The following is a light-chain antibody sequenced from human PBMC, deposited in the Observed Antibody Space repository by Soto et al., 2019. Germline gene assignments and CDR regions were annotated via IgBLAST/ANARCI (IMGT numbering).Light chain of an antibody. J-gene: IGKJ1*01. CDR3: QQYNSYSPGLWT. CDR1: QSISSW. V-gene: IGKV1-5*01. CDR2: DAS. Sequence: DIQMTQSPSTLSASVGDRVTITCRASQSISSWLAWYQQKPGKAPKLLIYDASSLESGVPSRLSGSGSGTEFTLTISSLQPDEFATYYCQQYNSYSPGLWTFGQGTKVEIK.